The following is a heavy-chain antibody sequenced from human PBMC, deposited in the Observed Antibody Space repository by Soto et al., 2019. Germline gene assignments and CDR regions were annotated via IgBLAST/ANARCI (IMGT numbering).Heavy chain of an antibody. CDR1: GYTFTNYW. Sequence: GESLKISCKGSGYTFTNYWIGWVSQMPGKGLEWMGIIYPGDSDTKYNPSFQGQVTISADKSITTTYLRWTSLKASDTAIYCCAASIFYYGMDVWGQGTTVTVSS. CDR3: AASIFYYGMDV. CDR2: IYPGDSDT. J-gene: IGHJ6*02. V-gene: IGHV5-51*01.